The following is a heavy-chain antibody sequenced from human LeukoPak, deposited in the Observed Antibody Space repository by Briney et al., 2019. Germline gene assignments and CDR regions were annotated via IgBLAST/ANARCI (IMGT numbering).Heavy chain of an antibody. D-gene: IGHD1-26*01. CDR1: GGSISGTNW. V-gene: IGHV4/OR15-8*02. CDR3: SRESGPFCPFGY. Sequence: SETLSLTCGVSGGSISGTNWWSWVRQPPGQGLEWIGEISLAGQTDFNPSLNGRVTMSLDKSSNQLSLHLTSVTAADTATYFCSRESGPFCPFGYWGQGTLVIVSS. CDR2: ISLAGQT. J-gene: IGHJ4*02.